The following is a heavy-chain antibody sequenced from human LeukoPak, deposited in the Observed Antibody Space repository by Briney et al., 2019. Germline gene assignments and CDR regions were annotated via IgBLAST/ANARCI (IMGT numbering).Heavy chain of an antibody. CDR1: GFTFSSYG. CDR2: IRYDGSNK. V-gene: IGHV3-30*02. D-gene: IGHD6-19*01. J-gene: IGHJ4*02. Sequence: PGGSLRLSCAASGFTFSSYGMHWVRQAPGKGLEWVAFIRYDGSNKYYADSVKGRFTISRDNSKNTLYLQMNSLRAEDTAVYYCAKDSPRLIAVAGPFIYWGQGTLVTVSS. CDR3: AKDSPRLIAVAGPFIY.